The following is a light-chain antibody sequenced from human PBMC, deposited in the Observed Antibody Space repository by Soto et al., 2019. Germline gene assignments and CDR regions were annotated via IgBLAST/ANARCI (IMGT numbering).Light chain of an antibody. CDR3: QTWSTGIWV. V-gene: IGLV4-69*02. J-gene: IGLJ3*02. Sequence: QLVLTQSPSASASLGASVKLTCTLSSGHSDYAIAWHQQQPEQGPRYLMKLNSDGSHSKGDGIPDRFSGSSSGADRYLTISSLQSADEGNYYCQTWSTGIWVFGGGTKLTVL. CDR1: SGHSDYA. CDR2: LNSDGSH.